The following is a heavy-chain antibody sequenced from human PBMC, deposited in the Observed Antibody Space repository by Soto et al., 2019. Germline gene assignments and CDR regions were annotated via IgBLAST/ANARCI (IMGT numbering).Heavy chain of an antibody. J-gene: IGHJ4*02. V-gene: IGHV1-18*01. CDR2: ISAYNGNT. CDR3: ARDRNCGSVFDS. CDR1: GYTFTSYG. Sequence: ASVKVSCKASGYTFTSYGISWVRQAPGQGLEWMGWISAYNGNTNYAQKLQGRVTVTTDTSTSTAYMELSSLRSEDTSIYYCARDRNCGSVFDSWGQGALVTVSS. D-gene: IGHD3-10*01.